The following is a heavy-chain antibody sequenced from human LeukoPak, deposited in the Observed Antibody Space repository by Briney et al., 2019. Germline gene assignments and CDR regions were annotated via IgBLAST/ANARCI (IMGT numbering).Heavy chain of an antibody. D-gene: IGHD2-15*01. J-gene: IGHJ3*02. V-gene: IGHV4-4*02. CDR3: ARDRAFCSGRHCQNAFDI. CDR1: GGSTSSSNW. CDR2: IYHSGST. Sequence: SETLSLACAVSGGSTSSSNWWSWVRQPPGKGLEWIGEIYHSGSTNYNPSLKSRVTISVDKSKNQFSLKLSSVTAADTAVYYCARDRAFCSGRHCQNAFDIWGQGTMVTVSS.